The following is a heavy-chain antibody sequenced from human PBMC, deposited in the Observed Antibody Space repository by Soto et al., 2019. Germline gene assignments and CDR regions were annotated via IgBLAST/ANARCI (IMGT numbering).Heavy chain of an antibody. Sequence: QVQLVQSGAEVKKPGSSVKVSCKASGGTFSRYTFTWVRQAPGQGLEWMGRIIPIVDIPNCAQKFQGRVTITADKSTSTAYMELSRLTSDDTAVYYCASHFTGVLVLGTSPPGGDNFGWDVWGQGTTVSVS. J-gene: IGHJ6*02. CDR1: GGTFSRYT. D-gene: IGHD2-8*02. CDR2: IIPIVDIP. V-gene: IGHV1-69*02. CDR3: ASHFTGVLVLGTSPPGGDNFGWDV.